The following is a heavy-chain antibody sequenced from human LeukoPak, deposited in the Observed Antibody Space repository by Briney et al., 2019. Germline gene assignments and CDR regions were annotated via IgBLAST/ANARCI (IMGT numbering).Heavy chain of an antibody. J-gene: IGHJ4*02. CDR2: ISAYNGNT. Sequence: ASVKVSCKASGYTYTSYGISWVRQAPGQGLEWMGWISAYNGNTNYAQKLQGRVTMTTDTSTSTAYMVLRSLRSDDTAVYYCARDYDSSGYYAPDYWGQGTLVTVSS. CDR3: ARDYDSSGYYAPDY. V-gene: IGHV1-18*01. CDR1: GYTYTSYG. D-gene: IGHD3-22*01.